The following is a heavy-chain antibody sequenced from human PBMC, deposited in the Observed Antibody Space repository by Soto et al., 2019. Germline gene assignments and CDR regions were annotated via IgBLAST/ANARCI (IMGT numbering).Heavy chain of an antibody. CDR2: IIPIFGTA. CDR1: GYTFTSYG. D-gene: IGHD3-10*01. Sequence: QVQLVQSGAEVKKPGASVKVSCKASGYTFTSYGISWVRQAPGQGLEWMGWIIPIFGTANYVQKFQGRVTITADESTSTAYMELSSLRSEDTAVYYCARRRGDYYGSGSAFDIWGQGTMVTVSS. CDR3: ARRRGDYYGSGSAFDI. V-gene: IGHV1-69*13. J-gene: IGHJ3*02.